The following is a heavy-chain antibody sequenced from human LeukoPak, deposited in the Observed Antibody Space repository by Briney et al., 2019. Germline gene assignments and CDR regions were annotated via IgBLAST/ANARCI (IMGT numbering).Heavy chain of an antibody. CDR2: ISSSSSYI. V-gene: IGHV3-21*01. J-gene: IGHJ4*02. D-gene: IGHD3-22*01. CDR1: GFTFSSYS. CDR3: ASESFKSPYYYDSSGPFDY. Sequence: PGGSLRLSCAASGFTFSSYSMNWVRQAPGKGLEWVSSISSSSSYIYYADSVKGRFTISRDNAKNSLYLQMNSLRAEDTAVYYCASESFKSPYYYDSSGPFDYWGQGTLVTVSS.